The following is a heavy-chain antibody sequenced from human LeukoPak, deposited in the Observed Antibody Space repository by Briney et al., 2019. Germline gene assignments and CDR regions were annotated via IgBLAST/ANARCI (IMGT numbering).Heavy chain of an antibody. CDR2: IKTDGSVK. Sequence: GGSLRLSCAASGFTFSSYWMTWVRQAPGKGLEWVANIKTDGSVKYYADSVKGRFTISRDNSRSTVDLQMNSLRVEDTGIYYCARDEIPSGTWGQGTMVIVSS. J-gene: IGHJ3*01. CDR1: GFTFSSYW. CDR3: ARDEIPSGT. D-gene: IGHD6-25*01. V-gene: IGHV3-7*03.